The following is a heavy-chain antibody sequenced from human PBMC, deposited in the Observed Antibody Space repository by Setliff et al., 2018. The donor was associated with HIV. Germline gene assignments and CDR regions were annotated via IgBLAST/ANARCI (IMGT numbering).Heavy chain of an antibody. J-gene: IGHJ6*02. V-gene: IGHV5-51*01. CDR2: IYPGDSDT. CDR1: GYSFTSYW. CDR3: ASPTVPDYYYYGMDV. Sequence: GESLKISCKGSGYSFTSYWIGWVRQMPGKGLEWMGIIYPGDSDTRYSPSFQGQVTISADKSISTAYLQWSSLKASDTAMYYCASPTVPDYYYYGMDVWGQGTTVTVSS. D-gene: IGHD6-6*01.